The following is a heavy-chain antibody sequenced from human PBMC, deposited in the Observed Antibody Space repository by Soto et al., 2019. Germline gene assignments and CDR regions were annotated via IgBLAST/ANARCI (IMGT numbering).Heavy chain of an antibody. D-gene: IGHD3-10*01. Sequence: PSETLSLTWTVSGGSISSYYWSWIRRPPGKGLEWIGYIYNSGSTHSNPSLQSRVTISVDTSKNQFSLKLSSVTAADTGIYYCARARITMVREVIKYNMDVWGQGTTVTVSS. CDR3: ARARITMVREVIKYNMDV. J-gene: IGHJ6*02. V-gene: IGHV4-59*01. CDR1: GGSISSYY. CDR2: IYNSGST.